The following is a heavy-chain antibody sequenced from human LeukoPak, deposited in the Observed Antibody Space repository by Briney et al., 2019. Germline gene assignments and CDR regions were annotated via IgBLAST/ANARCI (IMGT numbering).Heavy chain of an antibody. CDR1: GFTFSSYG. Sequence: PGGSLRLSCAASGFTFSSYGMSWVRQAPGKGLEWVANIKQDGSEKYYVDSVKGRFTISRDNAKNSLYLQMNSLRAEDTAVYYCARENRQWQVLSAFDIWGQGTMVTVSS. V-gene: IGHV3-7*01. J-gene: IGHJ3*02. CDR2: IKQDGSEK. D-gene: IGHD6-19*01. CDR3: ARENRQWQVLSAFDI.